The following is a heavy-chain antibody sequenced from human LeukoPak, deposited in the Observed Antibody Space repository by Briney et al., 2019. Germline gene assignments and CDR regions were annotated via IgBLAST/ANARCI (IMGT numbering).Heavy chain of an antibody. CDR2: IYYSGST. CDR3: ARHSIVALAAALSFDP. J-gene: IGHJ5*02. V-gene: IGHV4-39*01. Sequence: SETLSLTCTVSGSSISSSSYYWGWIRQPPGTGLEWIGSIYYSGSTYYNPSLKSRVTISVDTSKNQFSLKLSSVTAADTAVYYCARHSIVALAAALSFDPWGQGTLVTVSS. D-gene: IGHD2-15*01. CDR1: GSSISSSSYY.